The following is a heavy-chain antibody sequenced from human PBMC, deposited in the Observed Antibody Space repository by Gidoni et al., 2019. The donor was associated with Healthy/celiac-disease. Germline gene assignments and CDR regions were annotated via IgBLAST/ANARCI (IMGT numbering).Heavy chain of an antibody. J-gene: IGHJ4*02. D-gene: IGHD3-22*01. CDR2: ISSSSSTI. Sequence: EVQLVESGGGLVQPGGSLRLSCAASEFPFSSYSMNWVRQAPGKGLEWVSYISSSSSTIYYADSVKGRFTISRDNAKNSLYLQMNSLRAEDTAVYYCASNLDPNSYDSSGPWGQGTLVTVSS. CDR1: EFPFSSYS. V-gene: IGHV3-48*01. CDR3: ASNLDPNSYDSSGP.